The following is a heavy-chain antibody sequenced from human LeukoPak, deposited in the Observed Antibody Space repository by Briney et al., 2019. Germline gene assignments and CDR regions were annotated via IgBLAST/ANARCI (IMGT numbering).Heavy chain of an antibody. CDR3: AKVNIVLVPTARRWFDP. CDR2: VSAGGGST. CDR1: GFTFTTYA. D-gene: IGHD2-2*01. Sequence: GGSLRLSCAASGFTFTTYAMSWVRQAPGKGLEWVSTVSAGGGSTYYADSVRGRVTISRDNSKNTLYLQMNSLRAEDTAVYYCAKVNIVLVPTARRWFDPWGQGTLVTVSS. V-gene: IGHV3-23*01. J-gene: IGHJ5*02.